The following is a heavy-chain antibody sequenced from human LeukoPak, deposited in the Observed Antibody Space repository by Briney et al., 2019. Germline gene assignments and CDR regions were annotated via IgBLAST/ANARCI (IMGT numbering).Heavy chain of an antibody. CDR1: GFTFSSYW. D-gene: IGHD3-10*01. V-gene: IGHV3-7*01. Sequence: GGSLRLSCAASGFTFSSYWMSWVRQAPGKGLEWVANIKHDGSEKYYVDSVKGRFTISRDNAKNSLYLQMNSLRAEDTAVYYCARDRAYYYGSGGPYRYFDYWGQGTLVTVSS. J-gene: IGHJ4*02. CDR2: IKHDGSEK. CDR3: ARDRAYYYGSGGPYRYFDY.